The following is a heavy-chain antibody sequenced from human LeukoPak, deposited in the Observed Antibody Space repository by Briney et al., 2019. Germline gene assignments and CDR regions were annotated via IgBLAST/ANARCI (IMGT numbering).Heavy chain of an antibody. CDR2: IYSDGNT. V-gene: IGHV3-53*01. D-gene: IGHD6-19*01. CDR1: GFTVSSIY. Sequence: GGSLRLSCTVSGFTVSSIYMSWVRQAPGKGLEWVSFIYSDGNTYYADSVKGRFTLSRDSSRNTLYLQMNSLRVDDTAVYYCAGDTHSSSWYDHWGQGTLVTVSS. J-gene: IGHJ5*02. CDR3: AGDTHSSSWYDH.